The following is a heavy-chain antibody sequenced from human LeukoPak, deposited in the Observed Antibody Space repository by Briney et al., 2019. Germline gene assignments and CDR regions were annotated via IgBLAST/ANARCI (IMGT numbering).Heavy chain of an antibody. J-gene: IGHJ4*02. D-gene: IGHD3-22*01. CDR2: ISGSGGST. Sequence: GGSLRLSCAASGFTFSSYAMSWVRQAPGKGLEWVSAISGSGGSTYYADSVKGRFTISRDNSKNTLYLQMNSLRAEDTAVYYCAKLMGSGYYYHYFDDWGQGTLVTVSS. V-gene: IGHV3-23*01. CDR3: AKLMGSGYYYHYFDD. CDR1: GFTFSSYA.